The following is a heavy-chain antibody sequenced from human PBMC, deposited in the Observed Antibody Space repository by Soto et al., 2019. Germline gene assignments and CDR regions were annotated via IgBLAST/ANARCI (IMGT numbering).Heavy chain of an antibody. Sequence: GGSLRLSCAASGVTFSSYGMHWVRQAPGKGLEWVAVIWYDGSNKYYADSVKGRFTISRDNSKNTLYLQMNSLRAEDTAVYYCERDSEYSSCWYWFDYWGQGTLVTVSS. D-gene: IGHD6-19*01. CDR3: ERDSEYSSCWYWFDY. CDR2: IWYDGSNK. J-gene: IGHJ4*02. V-gene: IGHV3-33*01. CDR1: GVTFSSYG.